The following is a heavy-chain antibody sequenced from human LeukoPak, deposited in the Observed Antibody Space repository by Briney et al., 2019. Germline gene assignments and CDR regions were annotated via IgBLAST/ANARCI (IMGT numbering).Heavy chain of an antibody. D-gene: IGHD6-13*01. J-gene: IGHJ6*03. V-gene: IGHV4-39*01. CDR1: GGSISSSSYY. CDR3: ARQESAGDYYYYYYYMDV. Sequence: PSGTLSLTCTVSGGSISSSSYYWGWIRQPPGKGLEWIGSIYYSGSTYYNPSLKSRVTISVDTSKNQFSLKLSSVTAADTAVYYCARQESAGDYYYYYYYMDVWGKGTTVTVSS. CDR2: IYYSGST.